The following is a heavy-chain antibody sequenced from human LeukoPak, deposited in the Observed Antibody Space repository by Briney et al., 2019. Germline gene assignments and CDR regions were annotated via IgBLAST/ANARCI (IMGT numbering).Heavy chain of an antibody. Sequence: SETLSLTCTVSGGSISSGSYYWSWIRQPAGKGLEWIGRIYTSGSTNYNPSLKSRVTMSVDTSKNQFSLKLSSVTAADTAVYYCARGAYDFDYWGQGTLVTVSS. CDR1: GGSISSGSYY. D-gene: IGHD3-16*01. V-gene: IGHV4-61*02. CDR2: IYTSGST. CDR3: ARGAYDFDY. J-gene: IGHJ4*02.